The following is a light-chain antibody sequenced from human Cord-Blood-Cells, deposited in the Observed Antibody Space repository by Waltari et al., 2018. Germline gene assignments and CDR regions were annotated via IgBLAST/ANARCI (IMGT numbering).Light chain of an antibody. CDR3: SSYTSSSTYV. CDR1: TSDLGGFNY. Sequence: QSALTQPASVSRSPGQSITISCPRTTSDLGGFNYVSWYQQHPGKAPKLMIYDVSNRPSGVSNRFSGSKSGNTASLTISGLQAEDEADYYCSSYTSSSTYVFGTGTKVTVL. CDR2: DVS. J-gene: IGLJ1*01. V-gene: IGLV2-14*01.